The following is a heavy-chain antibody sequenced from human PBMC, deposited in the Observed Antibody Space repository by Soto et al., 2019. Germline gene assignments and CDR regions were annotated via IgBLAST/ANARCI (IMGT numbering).Heavy chain of an antibody. CDR2: IYYSGST. CDR1: GGSISSDY. J-gene: IGHJ6*02. CDR3: ARDIMGTNYYYYGMDV. V-gene: IGHV4-59*01. D-gene: IGHD2-8*01. Sequence: PSETLSLTCTVSGGSISSDYWSWIRQPPGKGLEWIGYIYYSGSTNYNPSLKSRVTISVDTSKNQFSLKLSSVTAADTAVYYCARDIMGTNYYYYGMDVWGQGTTVTSP.